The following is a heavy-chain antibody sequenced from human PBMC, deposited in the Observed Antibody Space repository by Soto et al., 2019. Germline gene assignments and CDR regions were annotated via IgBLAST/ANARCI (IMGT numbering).Heavy chain of an antibody. V-gene: IGHV3-21*01. Sequence: GSLRLSCAASGFTFSSYSMNWVRQAPGKGLEWVSSISSSSSYIYYADSVKGRFTISRDNTKNSLSLQMNSLRAEDTAVYHCAREETAWPLAYGLDVWGQGTTVTVSS. D-gene: IGHD2-21*02. CDR2: ISSSSSYI. CDR1: GFTFSSYS. J-gene: IGHJ6*02. CDR3: AREETAWPLAYGLDV.